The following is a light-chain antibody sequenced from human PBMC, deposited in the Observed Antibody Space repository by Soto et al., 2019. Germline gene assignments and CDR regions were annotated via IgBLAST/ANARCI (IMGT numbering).Light chain of an antibody. J-gene: IGLJ1*01. Sequence: QSALTQPPSVSGSPGQSVAISCTGTSSDVGNSNGVSWYHQPPGTAPKLMIYDVNNRPSGVPDRFSGSKSGNTASLTISGLQAEDEGEYYCSSYTRSSTYVFGTGTKVTVL. CDR3: SSYTRSSTYV. V-gene: IGLV2-18*02. CDR1: SSDVGNSNG. CDR2: DVN.